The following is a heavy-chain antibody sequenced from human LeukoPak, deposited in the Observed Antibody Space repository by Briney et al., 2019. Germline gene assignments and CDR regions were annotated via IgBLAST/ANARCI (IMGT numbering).Heavy chain of an antibody. CDR1: GFTFSYSW. J-gene: IGHJ3*02. D-gene: IGHD3-16*01. CDR3: AREGVAAFDI. CDR2: INWNGGST. V-gene: IGHV3-20*04. Sequence: GGSLRLSCVASGFTFSYSWMSWVRQAPGKGLEWVSGINWNGGSTGYADSVKGRFTISRDNAKNSLYLQMNSLRAEDTALYYCAREGVAAFDIWGQGTMVTVSS.